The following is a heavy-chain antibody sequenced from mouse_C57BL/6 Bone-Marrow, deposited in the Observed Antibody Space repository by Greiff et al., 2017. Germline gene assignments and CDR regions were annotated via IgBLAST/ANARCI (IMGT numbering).Heavy chain of an antibody. V-gene: IGHV2-9-1*01. J-gene: IGHJ3*01. CDR1: GFSLTSYA. CDR2: IWTGGGT. CDR3: ARRTDYYGSSYETY. D-gene: IGHD1-1*01. Sequence: VQVVESGPGLVAPSQSLSITCTVSGFSLTSYAISWVRQPPGKGLEWLGVIWTGGGTNYNSALKSRLSISKDNSKSQVFLKMNSLQTDDTARYYCARRTDYYGSSYETYWGQGTLVTVSA.